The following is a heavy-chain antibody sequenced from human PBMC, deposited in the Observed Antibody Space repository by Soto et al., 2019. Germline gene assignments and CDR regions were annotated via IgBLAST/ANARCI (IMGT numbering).Heavy chain of an antibody. J-gene: IGHJ3*01. CDR1: GFAVTSNY. CDR3: ARGLRFLEWFD. Sequence: GGSLRLSCAASGFAVTSNYMSWVRQAPGKGLEWVSVIYSGDSTFYADSVKGRFSISRDNSKNTLYLQMTSLRAEDTAVYYCARGLRFLEWFDWGQGTMVTVSS. D-gene: IGHD3-3*01. CDR2: IYSGDST. V-gene: IGHV3-66*01.